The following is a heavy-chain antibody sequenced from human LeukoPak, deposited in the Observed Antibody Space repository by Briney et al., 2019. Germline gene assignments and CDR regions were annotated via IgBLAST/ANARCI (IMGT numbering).Heavy chain of an antibody. V-gene: IGHV1-69*04. Sequence: GSSVKVSCKASGGTFSSYAISWVRQAPGQGLEWMGRIIPILGIANYAQKFQGRVTITADKSTSTAYMELRSLRSDDTAVYYCARDGYNYYYYYYMDVWGKGTTVTVSS. CDR1: GGTFSSYA. CDR2: IIPILGIA. J-gene: IGHJ6*03. CDR3: ARDGYNYYYYYYMDV. D-gene: IGHD5-24*01.